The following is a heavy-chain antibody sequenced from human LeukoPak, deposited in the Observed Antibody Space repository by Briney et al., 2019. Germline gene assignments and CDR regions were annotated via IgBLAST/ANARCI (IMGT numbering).Heavy chain of an antibody. CDR1: GFTFSSYG. Sequence: GGSLRLSCAASGFTFSSYGMSWVRQAPGKGLEWVSAISGSGGSTYYADSVKGRFTIPRDNSKNTLYLQMNSLRAEDTAVYYCAKDIVSPDSSGYYAGYWGQGTLVTVSS. J-gene: IGHJ4*02. CDR3: AKDIVSPDSSGYYAGY. CDR2: ISGSGGST. D-gene: IGHD3-22*01. V-gene: IGHV3-23*01.